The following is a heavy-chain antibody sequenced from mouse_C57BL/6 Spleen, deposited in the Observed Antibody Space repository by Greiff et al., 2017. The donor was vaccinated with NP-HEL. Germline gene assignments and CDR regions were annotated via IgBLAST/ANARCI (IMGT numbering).Heavy chain of an antibody. CDR1: GYTFTSYW. V-gene: IGHV1-55*01. Sequence: QVQLQQPGAELVKPGASVTMSCKASGYTFTSYWITWVKQRPGHGLEWLGDIYPGSGSTNYNEKFKSKATLTVDTSSSTAYMQLSSLTSEDSTVYYFARKGPGHFDYWGQGTTLTVSS. J-gene: IGHJ2*01. CDR2: IYPGSGST. D-gene: IGHD3-2*02. CDR3: ARKGPGHFDY.